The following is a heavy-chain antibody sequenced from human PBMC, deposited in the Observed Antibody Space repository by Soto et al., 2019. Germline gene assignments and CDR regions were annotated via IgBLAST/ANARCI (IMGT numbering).Heavy chain of an antibody. CDR3: ARALVAAAVRGFDY. D-gene: IGHD6-13*01. Sequence: ASVKVSCKASGYTFTGYYMHWVRQAPGQGLEWMGWINPNSGGTNYAQKFQGWVTMTRDTSISTAYMELSRLRSDDTAVYYCARALVAAAVRGFDYWGQGTLVTVSS. V-gene: IGHV1-2*04. CDR2: INPNSGGT. CDR1: GYTFTGYY. J-gene: IGHJ4*02.